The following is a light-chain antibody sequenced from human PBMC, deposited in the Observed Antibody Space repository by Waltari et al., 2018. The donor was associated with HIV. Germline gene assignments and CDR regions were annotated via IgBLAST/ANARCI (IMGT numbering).Light chain of an antibody. CDR1: SSNIGNNA. CDR3: AAWDDSLNGVV. V-gene: IGLV1-36*01. J-gene: IGLJ2*01. CDR2: YDD. Sequence: APRQRVTISCSGISSNIGNNAVNWYQQLPGKAPKLLVYYDDLLPSGVSDRFSGSRSGTSASLAISGLQSEDEADYYCAAWDDSLNGVVFGGGTKLTVL.